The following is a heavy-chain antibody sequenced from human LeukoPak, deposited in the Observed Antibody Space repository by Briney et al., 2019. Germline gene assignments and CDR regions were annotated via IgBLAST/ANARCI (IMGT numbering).Heavy chain of an antibody. D-gene: IGHD3-22*01. V-gene: IGHV3-23*01. CDR3: AKTSGDDSSDY. J-gene: IGHJ4*02. CDR2: ISGSGGNT. Sequence: GGSLRLSCAASGFSFSTYAMSWVRQAPGKGLEWVSAISGSGGNTYYADSVKGRFTISRDNSKNTLYLQMNSLRAEDTAVFYCAKTSGDDSSDYWGQGTLVTVSS. CDR1: GFSFSTYA.